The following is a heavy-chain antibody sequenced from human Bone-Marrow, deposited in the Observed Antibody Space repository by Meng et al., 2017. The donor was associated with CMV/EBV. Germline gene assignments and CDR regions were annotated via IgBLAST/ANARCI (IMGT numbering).Heavy chain of an antibody. Sequence: GESLKISCAASGFTVSSNYMSWVRQAPGKGLEWVSVIYSGGSTYYADSVKGRFTISRDNSKNTLYLQMNSLRAEDTAVYYCARDHPHYVWTFDIWGQGTKVTGSS. CDR1: GFTVSSNY. CDR2: IYSGGST. D-gene: IGHD3-16*01. CDR3: ARDHPHYVWTFDI. J-gene: IGHJ3*02. V-gene: IGHV3-53*01.